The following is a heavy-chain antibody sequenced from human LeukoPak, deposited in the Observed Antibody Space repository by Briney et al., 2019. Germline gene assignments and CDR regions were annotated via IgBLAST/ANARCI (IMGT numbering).Heavy chain of an antibody. V-gene: IGHV4-59*01. J-gene: IGHJ6*02. Sequence: SETLSLTCTVSGGSISSYYWSWIRQPPGKGLEWIGYIYYSGSTNYNPSLKSRVTISVDTSKNQFSLKLSSVTAADTAVYYCARGVGYCSSTSCSPGMDVWGQGTTVTVSS. CDR3: ARGVGYCSSTSCSPGMDV. CDR2: IYYSGST. D-gene: IGHD2-2*01. CDR1: GGSISSYY.